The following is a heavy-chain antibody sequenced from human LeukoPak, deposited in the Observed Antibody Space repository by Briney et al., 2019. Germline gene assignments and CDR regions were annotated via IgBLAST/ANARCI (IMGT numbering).Heavy chain of an antibody. CDR3: AKDGAFDY. J-gene: IGHJ4*02. CDR2: IRYDGGDK. Sequence: GGSLRLSCAASGFSFSTYGMHWVRQAPGKGLEWVAFIRYDGGDKYYVDSVRGRFTISRDNSKNTLYLQMNSLRAEDTAVYYCAKDGAFDYWGQGTLVTVSS. V-gene: IGHV3-30*02. CDR1: GFSFSTYG.